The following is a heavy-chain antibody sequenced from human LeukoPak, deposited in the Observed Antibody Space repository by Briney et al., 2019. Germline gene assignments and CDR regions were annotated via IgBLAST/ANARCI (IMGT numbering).Heavy chain of an antibody. J-gene: IGHJ5*01. CDR1: GFTFSSCG. D-gene: IGHD6-13*01. CDR2: IWFDGSNK. V-gene: IGHV3-33*01. CDR3: ARQEAAAARDWFDS. Sequence: GGSLRLSCAASGFTFSSCGMHWVRRAPGKGLEWVAVIWFDGSNKYYAASVKGRFTISRDNSKNTLYLQMNSLSADDTAVYYCARQEAAAARDWFDSWGQGTLVTVSS.